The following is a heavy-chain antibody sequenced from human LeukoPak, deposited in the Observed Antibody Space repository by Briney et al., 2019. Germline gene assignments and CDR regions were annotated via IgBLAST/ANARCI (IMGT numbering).Heavy chain of an antibody. D-gene: IGHD6-19*01. J-gene: IGHJ4*02. V-gene: IGHV3-30*03. CDR2: VSYDGSNE. Sequence: GRSLRLSCSASGFIFSDYGMHWVRQAPGKGLEWVAVVSYDGSNEYYADSVKGRFTISRDNSKNTLYLQMNSLRAEDTAIYYCARVSRTYSSPYSWGQGTLVTVSS. CDR3: ARVSRTYSSPYS. CDR1: GFIFSDYG.